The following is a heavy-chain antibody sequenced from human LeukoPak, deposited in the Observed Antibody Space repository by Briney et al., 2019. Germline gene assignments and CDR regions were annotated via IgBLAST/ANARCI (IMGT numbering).Heavy chain of an antibody. Sequence: PGGSLRLSCAASGFTFDDYAMHWVRQAPGKGLEWVSGTSWNSGSIGYADSVKGRFTISRDNAKNSLYLQMNSLRAEDTALYYCAKDIGHSSGWYYFDYWGQGTLVTVSS. J-gene: IGHJ4*02. V-gene: IGHV3-9*01. CDR2: TSWNSGSI. CDR1: GFTFDDYA. D-gene: IGHD6-19*01. CDR3: AKDIGHSSGWYYFDY.